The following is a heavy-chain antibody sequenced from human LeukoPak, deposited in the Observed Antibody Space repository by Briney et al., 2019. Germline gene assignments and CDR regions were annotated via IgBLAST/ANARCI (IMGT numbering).Heavy chain of an antibody. Sequence: GGSLRLSCAASGFTFSSYGMHWVRQAPGKGLEWVAVISYDGSNKYYADSVKGRFTISRDNSKNTLYLQMNSLRAEDTAVYYCTRESTVTTALDYWGQGTLVTVS. CDR1: GFTFSSYG. D-gene: IGHD4-17*01. CDR2: ISYDGSNK. J-gene: IGHJ4*02. CDR3: TRESTVTTALDY. V-gene: IGHV3-30*03.